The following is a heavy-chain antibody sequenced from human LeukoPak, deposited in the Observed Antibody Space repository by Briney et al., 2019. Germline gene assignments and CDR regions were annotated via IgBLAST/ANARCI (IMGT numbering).Heavy chain of an antibody. D-gene: IGHD4-17*01. J-gene: IGHJ4*02. Sequence: PSETLSLTCTVSGGSISSYYWSWIRQLPGKGLEWIGYIYYSGSTNYNPSLKSRVTISVDNSKNQLSLTLASVTAADTAVYYCAREVGGDFDALDYWGQGTLVTVSS. CDR2: IYYSGST. CDR1: GGSISSYY. V-gene: IGHV4-59*12. CDR3: AREVGGDFDALDY.